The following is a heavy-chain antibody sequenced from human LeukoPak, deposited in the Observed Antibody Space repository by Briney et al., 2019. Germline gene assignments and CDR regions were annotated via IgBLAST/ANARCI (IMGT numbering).Heavy chain of an antibody. Sequence: PGGSLRLSCAASGFAFSSYAMNWVRQAPGKGLQWVSAISGSGGSTYYADSVKGRFTISRDNAKNSLYLQMNSLRAEDTAVYYCARDGDSYYYYYMDVWGKGTTVTVSS. CDR3: ARDGDSYYYYYMDV. CDR2: ISGSGGST. J-gene: IGHJ6*03. V-gene: IGHV3-23*01. D-gene: IGHD4-17*01. CDR1: GFAFSSYA.